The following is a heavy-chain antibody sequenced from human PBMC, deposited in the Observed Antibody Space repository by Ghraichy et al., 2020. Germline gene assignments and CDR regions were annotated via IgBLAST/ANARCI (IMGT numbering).Heavy chain of an antibody. CDR2: IYYSGST. CDR1: GGSISSGDYY. J-gene: IGHJ6*02. Sequence: SETLSLTCTVSGGSISSGDYYWSWIRQPPGKGLEWIGYIYYSGSTYYNPSLKSRVTISVDTSKNQSSLKLSSVTAADTAVYYCARDASYYYYGMDVWGQGTTVTVSS. V-gene: IGHV4-30-4*01. CDR3: ARDASYYYYGMDV. D-gene: IGHD3-16*01.